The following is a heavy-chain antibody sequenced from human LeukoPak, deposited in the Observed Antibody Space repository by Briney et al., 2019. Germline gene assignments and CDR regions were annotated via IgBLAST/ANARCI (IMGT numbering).Heavy chain of an antibody. V-gene: IGHV3-7*01. J-gene: IGHJ4*02. CDR3: VRLWDNSGFFGY. Sequence: GGSLRLSCVASGFTFSNHWMSWVRQAPGKGLEWVANMQKDGSEKHYVASVKGRFTISRDNAENSLFLQLNSLRADDTAVYYCVRLWDNSGFFGYWGQGALVTVSA. CDR2: MQKDGSEK. CDR1: GFTFSNHW. D-gene: IGHD3-22*01.